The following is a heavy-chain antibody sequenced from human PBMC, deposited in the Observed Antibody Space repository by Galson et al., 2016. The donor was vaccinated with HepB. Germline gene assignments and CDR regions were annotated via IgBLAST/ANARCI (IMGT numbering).Heavy chain of an antibody. Sequence: SLRLSCAASGFTFSSYWMHWVRQAPGKGLVWVSHINSDGSGTSYADSVKGRFTISRDNAKNTLYLQMNSLRAEDTAVYYCARNLAAGFAMDVWGQGTTVTVS. CDR3: ARNLAAGFAMDV. J-gene: IGHJ6*02. D-gene: IGHD3-3*02. V-gene: IGHV3-74*01. CDR2: INSDGSGT. CDR1: GFTFSSYW.